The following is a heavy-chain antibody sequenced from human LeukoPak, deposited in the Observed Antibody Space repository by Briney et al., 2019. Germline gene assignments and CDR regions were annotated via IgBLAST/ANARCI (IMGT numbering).Heavy chain of an antibody. J-gene: IGHJ4*02. Sequence: GGSLRLSCAASGFTFSSYGMHWVRQAPGKGLEWVAVISYDGSNKYYADSVKGRFTISRDSSNNTLYLQMNSLRTEDTAVYYCARLYGSLDYWGQGTLVTVSS. CDR1: GFTFSSYG. V-gene: IGHV3-30*03. D-gene: IGHD3-10*01. CDR2: ISYDGSNK. CDR3: ARLYGSLDY.